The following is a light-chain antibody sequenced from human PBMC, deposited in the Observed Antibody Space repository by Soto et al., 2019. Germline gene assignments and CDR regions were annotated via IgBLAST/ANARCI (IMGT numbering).Light chain of an antibody. CDR2: KAS. CDR3: QHYDHYPWT. V-gene: IGKV1-5*03. J-gene: IGKJ1*01. Sequence: IQMTQSPSMVSASVGDKVIITCRASQHIRDLLAWYQQRPGKAPELLIYKASHLQTGVPSRFSGTGFGTDFTLTFTSLQPDDLATYYCQHYDHYPWTFGQGTKVEV. CDR1: QHIRDL.